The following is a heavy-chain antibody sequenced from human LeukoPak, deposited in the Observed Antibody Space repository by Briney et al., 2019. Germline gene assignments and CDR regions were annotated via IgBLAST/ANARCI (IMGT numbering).Heavy chain of an antibody. D-gene: IGHD5-18*01. CDR3: ARHTRFDP. CDR2: IYTSGST. Sequence: SETLSLTCTVSGGSISSYYWSWIRQPPGKGLEWIGYIYTSGSTNYNPTLKSQVTISVDTSKNQFSLKLSSVTAADTAVYYCARHTRFDPRGQGTLVTVSS. CDR1: GGSISSYY. V-gene: IGHV4-4*09. J-gene: IGHJ5*02.